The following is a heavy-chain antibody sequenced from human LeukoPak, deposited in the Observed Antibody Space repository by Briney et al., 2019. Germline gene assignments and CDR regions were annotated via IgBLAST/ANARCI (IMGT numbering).Heavy chain of an antibody. V-gene: IGHV1-2*06. CDR3: TRESGSYHGNDY. CDR2: INPNNGAT. D-gene: IGHD1-26*01. Sequence: GASVKVSCKASGGTFSSYAISWVRQAPGQGLEWMGRINPNNGATNYAQKFQGRVTITGDTSISTAYMELSSLRSDDTAVYYCTRESGSYHGNDYWGQGTLVIVSS. CDR1: GGTFSSYA. J-gene: IGHJ4*02.